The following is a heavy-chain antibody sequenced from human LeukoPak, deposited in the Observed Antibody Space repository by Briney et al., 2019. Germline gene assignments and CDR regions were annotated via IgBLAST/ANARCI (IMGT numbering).Heavy chain of an antibody. CDR3: ARGGGSLDY. Sequence: SETLSLTCTVSGGSVSSDSYYWSWIRQPPGKGLEWIGYIYYSGSTKYNPSLESRVTISVDTSKNQFSLKLSSVTAADTAVYYCARGGGSLDYWGQGALVTVSS. CDR2: IYYSGST. V-gene: IGHV4-61*01. J-gene: IGHJ4*02. CDR1: GGSVSSDSYY. D-gene: IGHD2-15*01.